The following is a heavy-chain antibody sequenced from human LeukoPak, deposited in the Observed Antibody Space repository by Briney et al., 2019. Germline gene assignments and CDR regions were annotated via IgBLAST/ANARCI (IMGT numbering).Heavy chain of an antibody. V-gene: IGHV3-7*02. CDR1: GFTFRSYW. Sequence: PGGSLRLSCEASGFTFRSYWMSWVRQAPGKGLEWVANIKEDGSEKYYLDAVKGRFTISRDNAKNALYLQVNSLGAEDTAVYYCAKNYYFPGTYQALAYGGEGTLVTVPS. CDR3: AKNYYFPGTYQALAY. D-gene: IGHD3-10*01. CDR2: IKEDGSEK. J-gene: IGHJ4*02.